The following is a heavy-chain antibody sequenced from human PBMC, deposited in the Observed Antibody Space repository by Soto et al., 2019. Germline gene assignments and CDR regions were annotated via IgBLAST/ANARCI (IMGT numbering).Heavy chain of an antibody. CDR1: GGSISSYY. Sequence: SETLSLTCTVSGGSISSYYWSWIRQPAGKGLEWIGRIYTSWSTNYNPSLKSRFTMSVDTSKNQFSLKLSSVTAADTPVYDCSRSEHYDFENSGSRDYWG. D-gene: IGHD3-16*01. CDR3: SRSEHYDFENSGSRDY. V-gene: IGHV4-4*07. J-gene: IGHJ4*01. CDR2: IYTSWST.